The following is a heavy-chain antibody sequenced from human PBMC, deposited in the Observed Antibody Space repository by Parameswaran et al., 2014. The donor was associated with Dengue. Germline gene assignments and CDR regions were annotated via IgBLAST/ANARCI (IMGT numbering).Heavy chain of an antibody. J-gene: IGHJ6*02. CDR3: ARGSGAGSGSYLTSYYYGMDV. D-gene: IGHD3-10*01. Sequence: VRQAPGKGLEWIGYIYYSGSTYYNPSLKSRVTISVDTSKNQFSLKLSSVTAADTAVYYCARGSGAGSGSYLTSYYYGMDVWGQGTTVTVSS. V-gene: IGHV4-31*02. CDR2: IYYSGST.